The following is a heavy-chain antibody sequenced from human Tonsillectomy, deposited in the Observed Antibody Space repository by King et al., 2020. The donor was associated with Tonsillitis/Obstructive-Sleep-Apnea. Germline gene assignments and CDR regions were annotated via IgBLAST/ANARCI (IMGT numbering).Heavy chain of an antibody. V-gene: IGHV3-11*03. Sequence: QVQLQESGGGLVKPGGSLRLSCAASGSTFSDYYMSWIRQAPGKGLEGVSYISSRSRYTNYADSVKGRFTISRDNAKNSLYLQMNSLRAEETAVYYCARTGATVTTGGWYFDLWGRGTLVTVSS. CDR3: ARTGATVTTGGWYFDL. D-gene: IGHD4-17*01. CDR1: GSTFSDYY. CDR2: ISSRSRYT. J-gene: IGHJ2*01.